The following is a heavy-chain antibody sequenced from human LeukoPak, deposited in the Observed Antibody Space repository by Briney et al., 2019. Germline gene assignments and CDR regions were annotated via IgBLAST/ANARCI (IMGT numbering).Heavy chain of an antibody. CDR3: AKDQTWQQLVDYYFDY. J-gene: IGHJ4*02. Sequence: GGSLRPSCAASGFTFSSYAMSWVRQAPGKGLEWVSAISGSGGSTNYADSVKGRFTISRDNSKNTLYLQMNSLRAEDTAVYYCAKDQTWQQLVDYYFDYWGQGTLVTVSS. CDR2: ISGSGGST. D-gene: IGHD6-13*01. CDR1: GFTFSSYA. V-gene: IGHV3-23*01.